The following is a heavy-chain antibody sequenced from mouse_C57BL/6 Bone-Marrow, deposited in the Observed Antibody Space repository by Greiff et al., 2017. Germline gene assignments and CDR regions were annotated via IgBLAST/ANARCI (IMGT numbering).Heavy chain of an antibody. CDR2: ILPGSGST. CDR1: GYTFTGYW. J-gene: IGHJ2*01. V-gene: IGHV1-9*01. CDR3: ARYPITAVVPYYFDY. D-gene: IGHD1-1*01. Sequence: VQLQQSGAELMKPGASVKLSCKATGYTFTGYWIEWVKQRPGHGLEWIGEILPGSGSTNYNEKFKGKATFTADTSSNTAYMQISSLTTEDSAIYYCARYPITAVVPYYFDYWGQGTTLTVSS.